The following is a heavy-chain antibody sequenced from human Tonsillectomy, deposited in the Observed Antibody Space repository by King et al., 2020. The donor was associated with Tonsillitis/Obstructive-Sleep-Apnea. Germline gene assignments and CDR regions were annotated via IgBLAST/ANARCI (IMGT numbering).Heavy chain of an antibody. J-gene: IGHJ4*02. Sequence: VQLQQWGAGLLKPSETLSLTCAVYGGSFSGYYWSWIRQPPGKGLEWIGEINHSGSTNYNPSLKSRVTISVDTSKNQFSLKLSSVTAADTAVYYCARGYSSSWYISEFDYWGQGTLVTVSS. D-gene: IGHD6-13*01. CDR3: ARGYSSSWYISEFDY. CDR1: GGSFSGYY. V-gene: IGHV4-34*01. CDR2: INHSGST.